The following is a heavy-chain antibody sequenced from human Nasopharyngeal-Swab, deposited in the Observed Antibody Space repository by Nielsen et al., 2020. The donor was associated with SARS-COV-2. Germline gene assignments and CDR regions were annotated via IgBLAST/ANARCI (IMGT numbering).Heavy chain of an antibody. Sequence: SETLSLTCTVSGGSISSYYWSWTRQPPGKGLEWIGYIYYSGSTNYNPSLKSRVTISVDTSKNQFSLKLSSVTAADTAVYYCARGNIAVADYYGMDVWGQGTTVTVSS. D-gene: IGHD6-19*01. CDR2: IYYSGST. V-gene: IGHV4-59*01. CDR1: GGSISSYY. J-gene: IGHJ6*02. CDR3: ARGNIAVADYYGMDV.